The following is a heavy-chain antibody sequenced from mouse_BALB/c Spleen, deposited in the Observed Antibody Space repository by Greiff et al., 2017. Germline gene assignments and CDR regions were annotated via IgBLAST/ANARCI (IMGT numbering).Heavy chain of an antibody. D-gene: IGHD3-1*01. CDR1: GFTFSDYY. J-gene: IGHJ4*01. V-gene: IGHV5-4*02. Sequence: EVQVVESGGGLVKPGGSLKLSCAASGFTFSDYYMYWVRQTPEKRLEWVATISDGGSYTYYPDSVKGRFTISRDNAKNNLYLQMSSLKSEDTAMYYCAREGGLYAMDYWGQGTSVTVSS. CDR3: AREGGLYAMDY. CDR2: ISDGGSYT.